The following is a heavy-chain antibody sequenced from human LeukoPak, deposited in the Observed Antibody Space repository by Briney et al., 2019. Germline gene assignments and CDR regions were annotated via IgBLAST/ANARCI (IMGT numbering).Heavy chain of an antibody. CDR3: TSPPYNSVGY. D-gene: IGHD5-24*01. CDR2: IRSKANSHAT. V-gene: IGHV3-73*01. CDR1: GFTFSGSA. J-gene: IGHJ4*02. Sequence: GGSLKLSCAASGFTFSGSAIHWVRQASGKGLEWVGRIRSKANSHATACAASVEGRFTISRDDSENTAYLRMNSLKTEDTGVYYCTSPPYNSVGYWGQGTLVTVSS.